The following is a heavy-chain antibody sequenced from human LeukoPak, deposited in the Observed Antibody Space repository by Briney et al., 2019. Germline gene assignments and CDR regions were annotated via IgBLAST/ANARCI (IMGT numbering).Heavy chain of an antibody. J-gene: IGHJ4*02. Sequence: GGSLRLSRAASGFTFSSFRVNWVRQPPGKGLEWVSSISSSHIYYADSVRGRFTISRDDAKDSLYLQMNSLRAEDTAVYYCAREPYDSGGGWGQGTLVTVSS. V-gene: IGHV3-21*06. CDR1: GFTFSSFR. CDR2: ISSSHI. D-gene: IGHD3-22*01. CDR3: AREPYDSGGG.